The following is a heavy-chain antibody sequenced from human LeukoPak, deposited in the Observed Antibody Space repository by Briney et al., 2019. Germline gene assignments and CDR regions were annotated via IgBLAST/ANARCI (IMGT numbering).Heavy chain of an antibody. CDR1: GGSFSGYY. Sequence: SGTLSLTCAVYGGSFSGYYWSWIRQPPGKGLEWIGEINHSGSTNYNPSLKSRVTISVDTSKNQFSLKLSSVTAADTAVYYCARESEWSGFFVYWGQGTLVTVSS. D-gene: IGHD3-3*01. CDR2: INHSGST. V-gene: IGHV4-34*01. J-gene: IGHJ4*02. CDR3: ARESEWSGFFVY.